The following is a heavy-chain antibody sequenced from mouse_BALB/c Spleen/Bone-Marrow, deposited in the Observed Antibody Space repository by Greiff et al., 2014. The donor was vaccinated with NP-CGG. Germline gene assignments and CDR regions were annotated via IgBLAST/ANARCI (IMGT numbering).Heavy chain of an antibody. V-gene: IGHV1-80*01. D-gene: IGHD2-3*01. Sequence: QVQLKESGAELVRPGSSVKISCKASGYAISSYWMNWVKQRPGQGLEWIGQIYPGDGDTNYNGKFKGKATLTADKSSSTAYMQISSLTSEDSAVYFCAGGRGWYLDYWGQGTTLTVSS. CDR2: IYPGDGDT. CDR3: AGGRGWYLDY. J-gene: IGHJ2*01. CDR1: GYAISSYW.